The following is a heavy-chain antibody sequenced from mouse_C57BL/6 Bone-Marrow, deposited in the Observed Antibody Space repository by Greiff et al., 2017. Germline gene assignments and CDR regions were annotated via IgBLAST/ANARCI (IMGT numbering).Heavy chain of an antibody. D-gene: IGHD1-1*01. J-gene: IGHJ3*01. CDR2: IDPSDSYA. Sequence: QVQLQQPGAELVMPGASVKLSCKASGYTFTSYWMHWVKQRPGQGLEWIGEIDPSDSYANYNQKFKGKSTLTVDKSSSTAYMQLSSLTSEDSAVYYCARDYYGSSYERWFAYWGQGTLVTVSA. CDR3: ARDYYGSSYERWFAY. CDR1: GYTFTSYW. V-gene: IGHV1-69*01.